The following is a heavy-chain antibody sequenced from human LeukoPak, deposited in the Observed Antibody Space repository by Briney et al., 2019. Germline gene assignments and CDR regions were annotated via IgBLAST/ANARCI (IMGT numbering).Heavy chain of an antibody. CDR3: ARALPVHGDKQYNWFDP. D-gene: IGHD4-17*01. CDR1: GGTFSSYA. J-gene: IGHJ5*02. CDR2: IIPIFGTA. Sequence: RASVKVSCKASGGTFSSYAISWVRQAPGQGLEWMGGIIPIFGTANYAQKFQGRVTMTRDMSTSTIYMELSGLRREDTAVYYCARALPVHGDKQYNWFDPWGQGTLVTVSS. V-gene: IGHV1-69*05.